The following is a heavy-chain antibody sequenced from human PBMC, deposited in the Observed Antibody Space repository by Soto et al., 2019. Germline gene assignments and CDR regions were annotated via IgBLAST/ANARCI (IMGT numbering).Heavy chain of an antibody. CDR2: ISGSGGST. Sequence: GGSLRLSCAASGCTFSSYAMSWVRQAPGKGLEWVSAISGSGGSTYYADSVKGRFTISRDNSKNTLYLQMNSLRAEDTAVYYCARPSNYYYDSSGYYPYWGQGTLVTVSS. CDR3: ARPSNYYYDSSGYYPY. D-gene: IGHD3-22*01. J-gene: IGHJ4*02. V-gene: IGHV3-23*01. CDR1: GCTFSSYA.